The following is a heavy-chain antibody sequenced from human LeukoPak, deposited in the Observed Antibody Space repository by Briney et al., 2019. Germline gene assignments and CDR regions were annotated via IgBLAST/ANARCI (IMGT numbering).Heavy chain of an antibody. D-gene: IGHD3-10*01. CDR3: ARDVPEYGSGSYYGPPAFDY. CDR1: GGSITSGGYY. Sequence: PSETLSLTCTISGGSITSGGYYWSWIRQHPGKGLEWIAYIYYSGSTYYNPSLKSRLSISVDTSKNQFSLKLSSVTAADTAVYYCARDVPEYGSGSYYGPPAFDYWGQGTLVTVSS. CDR2: IYYSGST. J-gene: IGHJ4*02. V-gene: IGHV4-31*03.